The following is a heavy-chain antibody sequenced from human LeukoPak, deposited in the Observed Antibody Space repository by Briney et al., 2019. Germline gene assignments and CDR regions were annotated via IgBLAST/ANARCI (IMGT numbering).Heavy chain of an antibody. D-gene: IGHD2-15*01. CDR1: GFTFSNNW. V-gene: IGHV3-74*01. Sequence: PGGSLRLSCAASGFTFSNNWMHWVRQAPGKGLMWVSRISGDGSTTIYADSVKGRFSISRDNAENTMYLQMNSLRVEDTAVYYCTRRVSATRWFDPWGQGTLVTVSS. CDR2: ISGDGSTT. J-gene: IGHJ5*02. CDR3: TRRVSATRWFDP.